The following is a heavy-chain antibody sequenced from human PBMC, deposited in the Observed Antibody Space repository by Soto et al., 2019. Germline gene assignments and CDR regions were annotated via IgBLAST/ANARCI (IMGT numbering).Heavy chain of an antibody. Sequence: QVQLQQWGAGLLKPSETLSLTCAVYGGSFSDYYWSWIRQPPGKGLEWIGEINHSGSTNYNPSLKSRVTISVDTSKNQFSLKLSSVTAADTAVYYCARAPKYYDYIWGSYRWFDYWGQGTLVTVSS. V-gene: IGHV4-34*01. CDR1: GGSFSDYY. J-gene: IGHJ4*02. CDR3: ARAPKYYDYIWGSYRWFDY. D-gene: IGHD3-16*02. CDR2: INHSGST.